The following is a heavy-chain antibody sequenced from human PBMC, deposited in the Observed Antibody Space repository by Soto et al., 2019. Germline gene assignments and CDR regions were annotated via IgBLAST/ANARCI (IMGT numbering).Heavy chain of an antibody. V-gene: IGHV1-69*02. Sequence: GASVKVSCKASGGTFSSYTISWVRQAPGQGLEWMGRIIPILGIANYAQKFQGRVTMTTDTSTSTGYMELRSLRSDDTAVYYCARVVAAAPVYYGMDVWGQGTTVTVSS. D-gene: IGHD2-15*01. CDR1: GGTFSSYT. J-gene: IGHJ6*02. CDR2: IIPILGIA. CDR3: ARVVAAAPVYYGMDV.